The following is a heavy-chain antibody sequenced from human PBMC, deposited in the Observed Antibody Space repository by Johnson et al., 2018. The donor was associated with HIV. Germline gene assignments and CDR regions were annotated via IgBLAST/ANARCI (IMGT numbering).Heavy chain of an antibody. CDR2: IKQDGSEK. Sequence: EQLVESGGGLVQPGGSLRLSCAASGFTFSSYWMSWVRQAPGKGLEWVANIKQDGSEKYYVDSVKGRFTISRDNAKNSLYLQMNSRRAEDTAVYYCAKDSATDPFDIWGQGTMVTVSS. CDR1: GFTFSSYW. V-gene: IGHV3-7*01. J-gene: IGHJ3*02. D-gene: IGHD6-25*01. CDR3: AKDSATDPFDI.